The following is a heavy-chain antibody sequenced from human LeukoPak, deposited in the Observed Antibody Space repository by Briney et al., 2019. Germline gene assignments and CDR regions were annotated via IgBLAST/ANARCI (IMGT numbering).Heavy chain of an antibody. D-gene: IGHD6-13*01. CDR1: GFTFSSFD. CDR3: VRGVGVSRFNYLDS. J-gene: IGHJ4*02. V-gene: IGHV3-33*01. Sequence: GGSLRLSCAASGFTFSSFDMNWVRQAPGKGLEWVAVIWYDASNKYYADSVKGRFTISRDNSKNTLYLQMNSLRDDDTAVYYCVRGVGVSRFNYLDSWGQGTLVIVSS. CDR2: IWYDASNK.